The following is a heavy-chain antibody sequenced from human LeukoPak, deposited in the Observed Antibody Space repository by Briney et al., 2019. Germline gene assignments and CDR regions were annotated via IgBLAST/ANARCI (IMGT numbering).Heavy chain of an antibody. CDR3: AREFRSSSWLGDVSY. CDR2: INSDGSST. D-gene: IGHD6-13*01. Sequence: GGSLRLSCAASGFTFSSYWMHWVRQAPGKGLVWVSRINSDGSSTSYADSVKGRFTISRDNAKNTLYLQMNSLRAEDTAVYYCAREFRSSSWLGDVSYWGQGTLVTVSS. J-gene: IGHJ4*02. CDR1: GFTFSSYW. V-gene: IGHV3-74*01.